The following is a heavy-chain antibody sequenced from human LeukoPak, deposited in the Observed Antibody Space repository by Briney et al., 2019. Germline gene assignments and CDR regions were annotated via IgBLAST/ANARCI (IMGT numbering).Heavy chain of an antibody. Sequence: GGSLRLSCAASGFTFSDYYMNWIRQAPGKGLEWVSYISSSASTIYYADSVKGRFTISRDNAKNSLFLQMNSLRAEDTAVYYCARRAARPPYFDYGGQEILVTVSS. V-gene: IGHV3-11*04. D-gene: IGHD6-6*01. CDR3: ARRAARPPYFDY. J-gene: IGHJ4*02. CDR1: GFTFSDYY. CDR2: ISSSASTI.